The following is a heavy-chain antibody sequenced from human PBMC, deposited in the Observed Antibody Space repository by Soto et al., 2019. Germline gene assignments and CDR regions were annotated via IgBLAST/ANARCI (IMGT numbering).Heavy chain of an antibody. CDR3: ARAYTWGIAGAGT. CDR2: MNPNSGNT. D-gene: IGHD6-19*01. V-gene: IGHV1-8*01. J-gene: IGHJ4*02. CDR1: GYTFTSFD. Sequence: ASVKVSCKASGYTFTSFDITWVRQATGQGLEWMGWMNPNSGNTGYAQKFQGRVTMTRNTSISTAYMELSSLRSEDTALYYCARAYTWGIAGAGTWGQGTLVTVSS.